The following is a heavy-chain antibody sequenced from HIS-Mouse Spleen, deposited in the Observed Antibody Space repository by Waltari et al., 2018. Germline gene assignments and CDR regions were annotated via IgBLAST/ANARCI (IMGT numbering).Heavy chain of an antibody. CDR3: ARRLLTGDAFDI. CDR2: ISSSSSYI. J-gene: IGHJ3*02. CDR1: GFTFSSYI. D-gene: IGHD7-27*01. Sequence: EVQLVQSGGGLVKPGGSLRLSCAASGFTFSSYIMNWVRQAPGKGLEWVSSISSSSSYIYYADSVKGRFTISRDNAKNSLYLQMNSLRAEDTAVYYCARRLLTGDAFDIWGQGTMVTVSS. V-gene: IGHV3-21*01.